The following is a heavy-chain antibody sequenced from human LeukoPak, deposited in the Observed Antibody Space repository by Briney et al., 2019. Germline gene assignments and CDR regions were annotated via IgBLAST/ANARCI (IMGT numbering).Heavy chain of an antibody. Sequence: GGSLRLSCAASGFTFDDYAMHWVRQAPGKDLDWVSLISWDGGSTYYADSVKGRFTISRDNSKNSLYLQMNSLIAEDTTLYYCAKDMAAYYYASGNIDYWGQGTLVTVSS. V-gene: IGHV3-43D*03. J-gene: IGHJ4*02. CDR1: GFTFDDYA. CDR3: AKDMAAYYYASGNIDY. D-gene: IGHD3-10*01. CDR2: ISWDGGST.